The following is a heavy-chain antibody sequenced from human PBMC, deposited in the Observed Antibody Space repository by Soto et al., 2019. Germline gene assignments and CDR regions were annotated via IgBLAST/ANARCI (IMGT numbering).Heavy chain of an antibody. Sequence: SETLSLTCAVYGGSFSGYYWGWIRQPPGKGLEWIGEINHSGSTNYNPSLKSRVTISVDTSKNQFSLKLSSVTAADTAVYYCARGRGVTITFGGVLYYYYYYMDVRGKGTTVTVSS. CDR1: GGSFSGYY. CDR2: INHSGST. D-gene: IGHD3-16*01. J-gene: IGHJ6*03. V-gene: IGHV4-34*01. CDR3: ARGRGVTITFGGVLYYYYYYMDV.